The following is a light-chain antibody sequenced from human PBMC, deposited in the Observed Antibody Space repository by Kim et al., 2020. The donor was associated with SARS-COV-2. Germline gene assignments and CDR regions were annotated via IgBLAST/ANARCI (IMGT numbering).Light chain of an antibody. Sequence: EIVMTQSPATLSVSPGERATLSCRASQSVSSNLAWYQQKPGQAPRLLIYGASTRATGIPARFSGSWSGTEFTLTISSLQSEDFAVYYCQQYNNWPPRGTFGQGTKVDIK. V-gene: IGKV3-15*01. CDR1: QSVSSN. J-gene: IGKJ1*01. CDR2: GAS. CDR3: QQYNNWPPRGT.